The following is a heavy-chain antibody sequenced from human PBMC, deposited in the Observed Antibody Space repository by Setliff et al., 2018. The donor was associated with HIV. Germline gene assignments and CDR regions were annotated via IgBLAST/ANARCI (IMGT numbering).Heavy chain of an antibody. D-gene: IGHD3-10*01. CDR2: IYSDGSNT. Sequence: PGGSLRLSCAASGFTFSSYAMTWVRQAPGKGLEWVSVIYSDGSNTYYADSVKGRFTISRDNSKSTLYLQMNSLRAEDTAIYYCAKTSRVREYNSPFDSWGQGTLVTVSS. CDR3: AKTSRVREYNSPFDS. J-gene: IGHJ4*02. CDR1: GFTFSSYA. V-gene: IGHV3-23*03.